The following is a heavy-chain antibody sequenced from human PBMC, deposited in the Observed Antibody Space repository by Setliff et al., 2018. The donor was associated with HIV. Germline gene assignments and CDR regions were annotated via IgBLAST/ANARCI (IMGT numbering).Heavy chain of an antibody. D-gene: IGHD3-10*01. V-gene: IGHV4-31*03. J-gene: IGHJ5*02. Sequence: TLSLTCTVSGGSISSGNYYWSWIRQHPGKGLGWIGYIYYSGSTYCNPSLKSRVTMSVDTSKNQFSLKLSSVTAADTAVYYCAREGARHYGSGRYHSWFDPWGQGTQVTVSS. CDR1: GGSISSGNYY. CDR2: IYYSGST. CDR3: AREGARHYGSGRYHSWFDP.